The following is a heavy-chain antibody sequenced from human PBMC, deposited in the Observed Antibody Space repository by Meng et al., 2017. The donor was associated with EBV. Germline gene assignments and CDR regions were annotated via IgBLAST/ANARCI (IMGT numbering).Heavy chain of an antibody. CDR3: ASESGRGYTPDY. Sequence: QVQLVQSAAEVKKPGPSGKVSCKTFGGPFRNYAISWVRQAPGQGLEWLGGFLPTLGAPNYAQKFHGRVSITADESTSTHYMDLSSLRSEDTAVYYCASESGRGYTPDYWGQGTLVTVSS. V-gene: IGHV1-69*01. CDR2: FLPTLGAP. D-gene: IGHD3-10*01. CDR1: GGPFRNYA. J-gene: IGHJ4*02.